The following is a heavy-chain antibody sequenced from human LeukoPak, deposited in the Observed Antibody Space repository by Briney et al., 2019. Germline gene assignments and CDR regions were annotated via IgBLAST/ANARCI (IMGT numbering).Heavy chain of an antibody. CDR3: AKDSPIDY. J-gene: IGHJ4*02. CDR2: IRYDGSNK. Sequence: GGSLRLSCAASGFIFSSYAMHCVRQAPGKGLEWVAFIRYDGSNKYYADSVKGRFSISRDNSKNTLFLQMNSLRAEDTAVYYCAKDSPIDYWGQGTLVTVSS. CDR1: GFIFSSYA. V-gene: IGHV3-30*02.